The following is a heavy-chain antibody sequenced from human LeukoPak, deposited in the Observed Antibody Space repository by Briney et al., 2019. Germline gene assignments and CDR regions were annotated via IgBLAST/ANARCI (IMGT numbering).Heavy chain of an antibody. CDR3: AREIVGATLRYFDY. V-gene: IGHV3-48*03. J-gene: IGHJ4*02. CDR2: ISSSGYTI. CDR1: GFTLDDYG. Sequence: GGSLRLSCVASGFTLDDYGISWVRQAPGKGLEWISYISSSGYTIYYADSVKGRFTVYRDNAKNSLYVQMNSLRAEDTAVYYCAREIVGATLRYFDYWGQGTLVTVSS. D-gene: IGHD1-26*01.